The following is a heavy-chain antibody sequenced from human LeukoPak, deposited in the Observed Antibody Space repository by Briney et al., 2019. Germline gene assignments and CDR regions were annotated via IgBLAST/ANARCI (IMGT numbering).Heavy chain of an antibody. J-gene: IGHJ6*02. Sequence: GGSLRLSCAASGFTFSSYSMNWVRQAPGKGLEWVSYISSSSSTIYYADSVKGRFTISRDNAKNSLYLQMNSLRAEDTAVYYCASLFGATPAYYYCGMDVWGQGTTVTVSS. D-gene: IGHD1-26*01. V-gene: IGHV3-48*01. CDR1: GFTFSSYS. CDR3: ASLFGATPAYYYCGMDV. CDR2: ISSSSSTI.